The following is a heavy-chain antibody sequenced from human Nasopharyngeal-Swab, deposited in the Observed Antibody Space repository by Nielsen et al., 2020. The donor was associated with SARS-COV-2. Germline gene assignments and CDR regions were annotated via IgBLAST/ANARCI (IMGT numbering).Heavy chain of an antibody. CDR3: AKGSGGYGTYFDY. CDR2: IGAPGDT. V-gene: IGHV3-13*01. Sequence: GESLKISCAASGLTLNRYDMHWVRQVIGKGLEWVSSIGAPGDTYYRDSVKGRFTISRDNSKNTLYLQMNSLRAEDTAVYYCAKGSGGYGTYFDYWGQGTLVTVSS. CDR1: GLTLNRYD. D-gene: IGHD5-12*01. J-gene: IGHJ4*02.